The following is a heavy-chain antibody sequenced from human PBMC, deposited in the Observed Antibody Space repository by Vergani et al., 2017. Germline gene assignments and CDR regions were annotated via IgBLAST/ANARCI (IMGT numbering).Heavy chain of an antibody. CDR1: GYSFSRGFY. V-gene: IGHV4-38-2*02. CDR2: MFHTGEA. Sequence: QIQLQESGPGLVKPSETLSLTCSVSGYSFSRGFYWAWIRQTPEKDLEWIGGMFHTGEASNSPSLQSRVAFSMDTSKNQFSLQLTSVTAADTAVYFCGVIMVRSPRPDNWFDSWGRGTLVTVSS. J-gene: IGHJ5*01. D-gene: IGHD3-10*01. CDR3: GVIMVRSPRPDNWFDS.